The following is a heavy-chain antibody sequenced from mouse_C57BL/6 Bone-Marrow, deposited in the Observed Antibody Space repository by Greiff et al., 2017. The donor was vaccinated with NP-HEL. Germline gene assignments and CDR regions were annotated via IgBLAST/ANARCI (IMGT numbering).Heavy chain of an antibody. CDR1: GYTFTSYW. V-gene: IGHV1-55*01. Sequence: VQLQQPGAELVKPGASVKMSCKASGYTFTSYWITWVKQRPGQGLEWIGDIYPGSGSTNYNEKFKSKATLTVDTSSSTAYMQLSSLTSEDSAVYYCAKVYYSNFSWFAYWGQGTLVTVSA. J-gene: IGHJ3*01. CDR3: AKVYYSNFSWFAY. D-gene: IGHD2-5*01. CDR2: IYPGSGST.